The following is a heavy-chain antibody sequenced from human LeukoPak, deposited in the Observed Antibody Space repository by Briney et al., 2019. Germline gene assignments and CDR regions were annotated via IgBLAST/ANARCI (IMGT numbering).Heavy chain of an antibody. V-gene: IGHV4-39*01. D-gene: IGHD6-13*01. CDR1: GGSISSTHYY. J-gene: IGHJ4*02. CDR2: IYNSGST. Sequence: SETLSLTCSVSGGSISSTHYYWGWIRRPPGKGLEWIGNIYNSGSTYYNPSLKSRVTISVDTSKNQFSLKLSSVTAADTAVYYCARHGRIIASPLVWGQGTLVTVSS. CDR3: ARHGRIIASPLV.